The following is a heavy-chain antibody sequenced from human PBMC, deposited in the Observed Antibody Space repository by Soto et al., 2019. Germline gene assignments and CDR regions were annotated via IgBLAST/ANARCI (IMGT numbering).Heavy chain of an antibody. CDR2: IIPILTTT. J-gene: IGHJ4*02. D-gene: IGHD3-10*01. Sequence: QIQLVQSGAEVKKPGSSVKVSCKASGGTFINYAFSWVRQAPGQGLEWLGGIIPILTTTHYAQRFQGRVTITADESTSTAYMELSRLTSEDTAVYYCARGKPYYGSGSYYMGFDYCGQGTLVTVSS. CDR1: GGTFINYA. V-gene: IGHV1-69*01. CDR3: ARGKPYYGSGSYYMGFDY.